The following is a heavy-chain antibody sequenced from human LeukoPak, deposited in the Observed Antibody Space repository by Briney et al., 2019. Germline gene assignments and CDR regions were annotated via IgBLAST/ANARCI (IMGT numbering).Heavy chain of an antibody. D-gene: IGHD3-10*01. CDR2: IIPILGIA. Sequence: SVKVSCKASGGTFSSYAISWVRQAPGQGLEWMGRIIPILGIANYAQKFQGRVTITADKSTSTAYMELSSLRSEDTAVYYCALWFGELQFDYWGQGTLVTVSS. CDR1: GGTFSSYA. CDR3: ALWFGELQFDY. J-gene: IGHJ4*02. V-gene: IGHV1-69*04.